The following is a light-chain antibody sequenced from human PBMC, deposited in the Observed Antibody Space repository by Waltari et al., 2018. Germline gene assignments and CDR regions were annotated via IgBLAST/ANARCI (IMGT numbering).Light chain of an antibody. Sequence: DIQMTQSPSSLSASVGDRVTITCQASQDVTNFLNWYQQKPGKAPKLLIYDASNLEPGVPSRFSGSGSGTDFTLTISSLQPEDIAIYYCLQHDNVPYTFGQGTKLDIK. J-gene: IGKJ2*01. CDR1: QDVTNF. CDR3: LQHDNVPYT. V-gene: IGKV1-33*01. CDR2: DAS.